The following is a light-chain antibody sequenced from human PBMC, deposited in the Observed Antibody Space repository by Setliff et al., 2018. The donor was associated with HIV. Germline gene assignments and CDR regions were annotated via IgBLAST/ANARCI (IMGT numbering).Light chain of an antibody. J-gene: IGLJ1*01. CDR3: CSNTGSNTYV. Sequence: QSALTQPASVSGSPGQSITISCTGTSSDIGRYNLVSWYQQYPGKAPKLMIYQATKRPSGVSNRFSGSKSGNTASLSISGLQAEDEADYYCCSNTGSNTYVFGSGTKVNVL. V-gene: IGLV2-23*01. CDR1: SSDIGRYNL. CDR2: QAT.